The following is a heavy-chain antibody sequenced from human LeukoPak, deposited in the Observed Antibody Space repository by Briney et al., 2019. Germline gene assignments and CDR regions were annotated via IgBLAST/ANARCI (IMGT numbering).Heavy chain of an antibody. D-gene: IGHD1-26*01. J-gene: IGHJ4*02. CDR2: INPNSGGT. Sequence: GASVKLSCTASGYTFTGYYMHWVRQAPGQGLEWMGWINPNSGGTNYAQNFQGRVTMTRDTSISTAYMELSRLRSDDTAVYYCARESKIVGAAHFDFGGQGKLVTVSS. CDR3: ARESKIVGAAHFDF. CDR1: GYTFTGYY. V-gene: IGHV1-2*02.